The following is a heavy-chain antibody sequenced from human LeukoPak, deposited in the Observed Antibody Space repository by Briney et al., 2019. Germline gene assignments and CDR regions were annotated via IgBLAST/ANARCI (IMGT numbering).Heavy chain of an antibody. CDR1: GYSFTSYW. CDR3: ARHVYSSSWSKYYYYYYYMDV. Sequence: GESLKISCKGSGYSFTSYWIGWVRQMPGKGLEWMGIIYPGDSDTRYSPSFQGQVTISADKSISTAYLQWSSLKASDTAMYYCARHVYSSSWSKYYYYYYYMDVWGKGTTVTVSS. D-gene: IGHD6-13*01. J-gene: IGHJ6*03. V-gene: IGHV5-51*01. CDR2: IYPGDSDT.